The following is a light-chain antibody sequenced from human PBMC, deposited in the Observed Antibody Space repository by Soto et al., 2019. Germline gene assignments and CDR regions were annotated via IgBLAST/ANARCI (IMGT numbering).Light chain of an antibody. J-gene: IGLJ1*01. CDR1: SSDVGGYNY. CDR2: DVS. V-gene: IGLV2-14*01. Sequence: QSALTQPASVSGSPGQSITISCTGTSSDVGGYNYVSWYQQHPGKAPKLMISDVSNRPSGVSNRFSGSKSGDTASLTISGLQAEDEADYYCSSYKRRSTLYVFGTGTQLTVL. CDR3: SSYKRRSTLYV.